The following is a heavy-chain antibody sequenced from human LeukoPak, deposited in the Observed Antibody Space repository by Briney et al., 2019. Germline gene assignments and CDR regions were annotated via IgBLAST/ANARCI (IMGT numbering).Heavy chain of an antibody. V-gene: IGHV3-23*01. Sequence: PGGSLRLSFAASGFTFTTYAMSWVRQAPGQGLEWISTISDSGDSTYYADSVKGRFTISRDNSKNTLYVQMNSLRAEDTAVYYCAKSHSVGYRGYFDYWGQGTLVTVSS. J-gene: IGHJ4*02. D-gene: IGHD5-12*01. CDR1: GFTFTTYA. CDR2: ISDSGDST. CDR3: AKSHSVGYRGYFDY.